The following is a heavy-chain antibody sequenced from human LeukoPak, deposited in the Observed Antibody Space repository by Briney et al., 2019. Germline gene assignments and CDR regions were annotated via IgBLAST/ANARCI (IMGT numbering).Heavy chain of an antibody. J-gene: IGHJ4*02. D-gene: IGHD6-6*01. CDR2: TYYRSKWYN. V-gene: IGHV6-1*01. CDR3: ARDAQMYSSSSGFDY. CDR1: GDRVSSNSSA. Sequence: SQTLSLTCAISGDRVSSNSSAWNSVRQSPSRGLESLGRTYYRSKWYNDYAVSVKSRITINPDTSTNQFSLQLNSVTPADTAVYYCARDAQMYSSSSGFDYWGQGTLVTVSS.